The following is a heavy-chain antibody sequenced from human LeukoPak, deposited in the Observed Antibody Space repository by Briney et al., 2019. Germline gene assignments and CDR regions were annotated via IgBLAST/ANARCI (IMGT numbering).Heavy chain of an antibody. CDR3: ARAVSGRFDY. J-gene: IGHJ4*02. CDR2: IYYSGST. Sequence: SETLSLNCTVSGGSMSPYHWGWLRQPPGQGLEWTGYIYYSGSTNYNPSLNSRVTISVDTSKNQFSLRLSSVTAADTAIYYCARAVSGRFDYWGQGTLVTVSS. CDR1: GGSMSPYH. D-gene: IGHD6-19*01. V-gene: IGHV4-59*08.